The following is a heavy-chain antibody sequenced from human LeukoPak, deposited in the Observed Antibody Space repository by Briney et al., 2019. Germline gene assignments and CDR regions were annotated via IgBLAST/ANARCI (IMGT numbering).Heavy chain of an antibody. Sequence: SETLSLTCTVSGGSISSSSYYWGWIRQPPGKGLEWIGSIYYSGSTYYNPSLKSRVTISVDTSKNQFSLKLSSVTAADTAVYYCARLWADAFDIWGQGTMVTVSS. CDR2: IYYSGST. CDR3: ARLWADAFDI. J-gene: IGHJ3*02. V-gene: IGHV4-39*01. D-gene: IGHD5-18*01. CDR1: GGSISSSSYY.